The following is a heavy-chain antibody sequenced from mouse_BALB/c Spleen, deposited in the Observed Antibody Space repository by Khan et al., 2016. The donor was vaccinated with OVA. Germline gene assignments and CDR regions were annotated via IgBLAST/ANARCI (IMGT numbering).Heavy chain of an antibody. Sequence: EVQLVESGPGLVKPSQSLSLTCTVTGYSITSGYGWNWNRQFPGNKLEWMGYISYSGTTNYNQYFKSRISITRDTSKNQFFLQFKSVTTEDTATYYCARTARIKYWGQGTTLTVSS. V-gene: IGHV3-2*02. CDR1: GYSITSGYG. CDR3: ARTARIKY. J-gene: IGHJ2*01. D-gene: IGHD1-2*01. CDR2: ISYSGTT.